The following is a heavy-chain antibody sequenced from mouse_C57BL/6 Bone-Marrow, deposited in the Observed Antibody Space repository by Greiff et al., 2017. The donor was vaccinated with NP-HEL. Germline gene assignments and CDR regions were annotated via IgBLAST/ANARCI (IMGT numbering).Heavy chain of an antibody. CDR3: ARRDYNGSSAAGFAY. CDR1: GFTFSSYG. Sequence: EVKLVESGGDLVKPGGSLTLSCAASGFTFSSYGMSWVRQTPDQRLEWVATISSGGSYTYYPDSVKGRVTISRDNAKNTLYLQISSLKSEDTAMYYCARRDYNGSSAAGFAYWGQGTLVTVSA. CDR2: ISSGGSYT. D-gene: IGHD1-1*01. V-gene: IGHV5-6*02. J-gene: IGHJ3*01.